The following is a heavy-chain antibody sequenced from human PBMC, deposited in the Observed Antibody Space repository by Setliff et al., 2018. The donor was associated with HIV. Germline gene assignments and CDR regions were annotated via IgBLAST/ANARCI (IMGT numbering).Heavy chain of an antibody. CDR1: GFTFTNYY. CDR2: ISVSGTDI. Sequence: PGGSLRLSCAASGFTFTNYYMSWIRQAPGKGLELLSYISVSGTDIKYADSVKGRFTISRDNAKNSLYLQMNSLRAEDTAVYYCASYGSYSSSWYYFDYWGQGTLVTVSS. J-gene: IGHJ4*02. CDR3: ASYGSYSSSWYYFDY. D-gene: IGHD6-13*01. V-gene: IGHV3-11*04.